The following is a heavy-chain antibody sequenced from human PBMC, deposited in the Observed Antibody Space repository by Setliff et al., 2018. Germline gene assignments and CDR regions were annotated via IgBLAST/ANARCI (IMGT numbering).Heavy chain of an antibody. V-gene: IGHV3-30-3*01. D-gene: IGHD3-10*01. CDR1: GFTFSSYA. CDR3: ASGWYGSGSYYNESGY. Sequence: GGSLRLSCAASGFTFSSYAMHWVRQAPGKGLEWVAVISYDGSNKYYADSVKGRFTISRDNSKNTLYLQRNSLRAEDTAVYYCASGWYGSGSYYNESGYWGQGTLVTVSS. J-gene: IGHJ4*02. CDR2: ISYDGSNK.